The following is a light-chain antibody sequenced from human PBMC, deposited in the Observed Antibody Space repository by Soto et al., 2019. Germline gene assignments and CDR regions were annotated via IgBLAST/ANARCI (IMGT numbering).Light chain of an antibody. CDR2: GNT. CDR1: NSDIGAGYD. CDR3: QSYDSSLRGVV. V-gene: IGLV1-40*01. J-gene: IGLJ3*02. Sequence: QSVLTQPPSLSGAPGQRVTISCTGTNSDIGAGYDVNWYQQPPGTAPKLLIYGNTNRPSGVPDRFSGSKSDTSASLAITGLQAEDEADYYCQSYDSSLRGVVFGGGTKLTVL.